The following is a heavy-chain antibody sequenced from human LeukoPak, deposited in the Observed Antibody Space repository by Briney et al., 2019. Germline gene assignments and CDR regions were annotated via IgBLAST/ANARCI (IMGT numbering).Heavy chain of an antibody. Sequence: GGSLRLSCAASGFTFGDYWMSWVRQAPGKGPEWVATIKQDGSEEHYVDSVKGRFTVSRDNARNSLFLQMNSLRVEDTAVYYCTTYKNWVAGDVWGQGTTVSVSS. V-gene: IGHV3-7*01. J-gene: IGHJ6*02. CDR3: TTYKNWVAGDV. D-gene: IGHD7-27*01. CDR2: IKQDGSEE. CDR1: GFTFGDYW.